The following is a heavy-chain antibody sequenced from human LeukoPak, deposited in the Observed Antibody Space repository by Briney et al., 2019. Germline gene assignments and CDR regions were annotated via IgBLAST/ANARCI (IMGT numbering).Heavy chain of an antibody. CDR3: ARDPNWGSGY. J-gene: IGHJ4*02. CDR2: ISVSDDTT. V-gene: IGHV3-23*01. CDR1: GFTLNTYA. Sequence: PGGSLRLSCAASGFTLNTYAMIWVRQAPGKGLEWVSTISVSDDTTYYADSVKGRFTISRDNSKNTLYLQMNSLRAEDTARYYCARDPNWGSGYWGQGTLVIVSS. D-gene: IGHD7-27*01.